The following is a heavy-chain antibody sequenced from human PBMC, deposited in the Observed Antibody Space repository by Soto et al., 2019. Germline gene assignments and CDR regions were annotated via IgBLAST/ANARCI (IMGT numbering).Heavy chain of an antibody. V-gene: IGHV1-69*12. CDR3: ASGYCSGGSCYRGVDTFDY. CDR2: IIPIFGTA. J-gene: IGHJ4*02. D-gene: IGHD2-15*01. CDR1: GGTFSSYA. Sequence: QVQLVQSGAEVKKPGSSVKVSCKASGGTFSSYAISWVRQAPGQGLEWMGGIIPIFGTANYAQKFQGRVTITADEPTSTAYMELSSLRSEDTAVYYCASGYCSGGSCYRGVDTFDYWGQGTLVTVSS.